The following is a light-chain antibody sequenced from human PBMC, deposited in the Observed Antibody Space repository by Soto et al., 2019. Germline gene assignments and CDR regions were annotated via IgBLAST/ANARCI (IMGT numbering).Light chain of an antibody. J-gene: IGKJ3*01. V-gene: IGKV3-20*01. Sequence: EIVLTQSPGTLSLSPGERATLSCRASQSVSSNYLAWYQQKPGQAPRLLIYGASSRATGIPDRFSGSGTGTEFTLTISRLEPEDLAVYYCQQKRSSPLFAFGRG. CDR1: QSVSSNY. CDR2: GAS. CDR3: QQKRSSPLFA.